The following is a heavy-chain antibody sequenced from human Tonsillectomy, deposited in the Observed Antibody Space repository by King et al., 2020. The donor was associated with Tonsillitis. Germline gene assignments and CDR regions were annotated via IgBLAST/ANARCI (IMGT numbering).Heavy chain of an antibody. CDR1: GFTFSSYE. Sequence: QLVQSGGGLVQPGGSLRLSCAASGFTFSSYEMNWVRQAPGKGLEWVSYISSSGSTIYYADSVKGRFTISRDNAKNSLFLEMNSLRAEDTAVYYCAREIRELITMMSGHYYYYYYMDVRGKGTTVTVSS. V-gene: IGHV3-48*03. D-gene: IGHD3-22*01. J-gene: IGHJ6*03. CDR3: AREIRELITMMSGHYYYYYYMDV. CDR2: ISSSGSTI.